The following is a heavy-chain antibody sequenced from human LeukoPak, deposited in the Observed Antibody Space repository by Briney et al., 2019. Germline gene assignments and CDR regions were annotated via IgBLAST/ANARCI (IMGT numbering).Heavy chain of an antibody. Sequence: GASVKVSCKASGYTFTGYYMHWVRQAPGQGLEWMGWINPNSGGTNYAQKFQGRVTMTRDTSISTAYMELSRLRSDDTAVYYCARGYYDSSGHYGWFDPWGQGTLVTVSS. D-gene: IGHD3-22*01. V-gene: IGHV1-2*02. CDR1: GYTFTGYY. J-gene: IGHJ5*02. CDR3: ARGYYDSSGHYGWFDP. CDR2: INPNSGGT.